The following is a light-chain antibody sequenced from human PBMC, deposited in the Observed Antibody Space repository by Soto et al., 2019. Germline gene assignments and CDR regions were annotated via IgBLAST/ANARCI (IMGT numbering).Light chain of an antibody. CDR2: YDS. Sequence: SYELTQPPSVSVAPGKTARITCGGNNIGSKSVHWYQQKAGQAPILAMYYDSDRPSGIPERFSGSNSGNTATLTISTVEAGDEADYYCQVWDISSNHVVFGGGTTLTVL. V-gene: IGLV3-21*04. CDR3: QVWDISSNHVV. J-gene: IGLJ2*01. CDR1: NIGSKS.